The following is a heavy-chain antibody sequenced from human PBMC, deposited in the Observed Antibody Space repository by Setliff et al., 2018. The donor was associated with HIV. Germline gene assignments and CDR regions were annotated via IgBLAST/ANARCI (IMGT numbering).Heavy chain of an antibody. Sequence: SETLSLTCTVSGGSISSGSYYWTWIRQPAGKGLEWIGHIYTSGTTDYNPSLKSRVTISVDTSKNQLSLKLSSVTAADTAVYWCARHISPDMDNFWSGYRGYFDYWGQGTLVTVSS. V-gene: IGHV4-61*09. CDR1: GGSISSGSYY. CDR2: IYTSGTT. J-gene: IGHJ4*02. CDR3: ARHISPDMDNFWSGYRGYFDY. D-gene: IGHD3-3*01.